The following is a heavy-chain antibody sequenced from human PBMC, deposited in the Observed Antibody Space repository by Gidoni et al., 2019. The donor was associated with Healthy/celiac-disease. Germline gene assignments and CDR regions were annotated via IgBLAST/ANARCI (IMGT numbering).Heavy chain of an antibody. Sequence: EVQLVESGGGLVKPGGSLILSCAASGFTFSSYSMNWVRQAPGKGLEWVSSISSSSSYIYYADSVKGRFTISRDNAKNSLYLQMNSLRAEDTAVYYCARAPYSSSWYYFDYWGQGTLVTVSS. J-gene: IGHJ4*02. CDR1: GFTFSSYS. CDR2: ISSSSSYI. V-gene: IGHV3-21*01. CDR3: ARAPYSSSWYYFDY. D-gene: IGHD6-13*01.